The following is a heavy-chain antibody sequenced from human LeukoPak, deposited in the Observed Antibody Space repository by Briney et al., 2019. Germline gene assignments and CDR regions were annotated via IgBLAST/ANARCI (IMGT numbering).Heavy chain of an antibody. D-gene: IGHD2-15*01. J-gene: IGHJ4*02. Sequence: GGSLRLSCATSGFTFSSYWMSWVRPAPGKGLEWVANIKQDGSEKYYVDSVKGRFTISRDNAKNSLYLQMNSLRAEDTAVYYSAREGCSGGSCYSVPPNYWGQGTLVTVSS. V-gene: IGHV3-7*01. CDR1: GFTFSSYW. CDR2: IKQDGSEK. CDR3: AREGCSGGSCYSVPPNY.